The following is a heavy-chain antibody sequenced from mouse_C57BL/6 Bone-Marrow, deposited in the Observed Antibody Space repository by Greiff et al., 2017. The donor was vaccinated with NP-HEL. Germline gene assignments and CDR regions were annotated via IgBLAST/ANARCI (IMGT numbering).Heavy chain of an antibody. D-gene: IGHD1-1*01. CDR3: SRLYYYGSNDY. CDR2: ISSGGSYT. V-gene: IGHV5-6*01. J-gene: IGHJ2*01. Sequence: EVHLVESGGDLVKPGGSLKLSCAASGFTFSSYGMSWVRQTPDKRLEWVATISSGGSYTYYPDSVKGRFTISRDNAKNTLYLQMSSLKSEDTAIYYCSRLYYYGSNDYWGQGTTLTVSS. CDR1: GFTFSSYG.